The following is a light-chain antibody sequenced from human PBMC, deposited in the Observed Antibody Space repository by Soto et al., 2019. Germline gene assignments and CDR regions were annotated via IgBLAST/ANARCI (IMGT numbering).Light chain of an antibody. Sequence: QSALTQPASVSGSPGQSITSACTGTSSDVGAYNFVSWYQQHPGKVPKLMIVDVSSWPSGVSDRFSGSKSGNTASLHISGLQAEDEGDYYCSSYTSSSPHVFGSGTTLTVI. J-gene: IGLJ1*01. CDR3: SSYTSSSPHV. V-gene: IGLV2-14*03. CDR1: SSDVGAYNF. CDR2: DVS.